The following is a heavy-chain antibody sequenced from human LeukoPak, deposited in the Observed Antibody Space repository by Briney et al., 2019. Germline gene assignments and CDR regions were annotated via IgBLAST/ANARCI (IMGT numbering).Heavy chain of an antibody. J-gene: IGHJ5*02. CDR2: IIPIFGTA. Sequence: VASVKVSCKASGGTFSSYAISWVRQAPGQGLEWMGGIIPIFGTANYAQKFQGRVTITADESTSTAYMELSSLRSEDTAVYYCASSVGSRPNPGRFDPWGQGTLVTVSS. CDR1: GGTFSSYA. D-gene: IGHD1-14*01. CDR3: ASSVGSRPNPGRFDP. V-gene: IGHV1-69*13.